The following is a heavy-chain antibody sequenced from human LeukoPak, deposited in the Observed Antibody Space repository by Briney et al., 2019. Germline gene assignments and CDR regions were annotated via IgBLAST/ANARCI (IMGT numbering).Heavy chain of an antibody. Sequence: GGSLRLSCAASGFTVSSNYMSWVRQAPGKGLECVSAISDSGDKTDYADSVRGRFTIYRDNSKDTLYLQMNSLGAADTAVYYCAKDGGGYCNNSSCWGQGTLVTVPS. J-gene: IGHJ4*02. CDR2: ISDSGDKT. CDR1: GFTVSSNY. V-gene: IGHV3-23*01. D-gene: IGHD2-2*01. CDR3: AKDGGGYCNNSSC.